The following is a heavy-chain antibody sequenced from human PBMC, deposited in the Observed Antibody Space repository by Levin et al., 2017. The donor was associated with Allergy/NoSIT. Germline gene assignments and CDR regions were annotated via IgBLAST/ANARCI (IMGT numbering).Heavy chain of an antibody. Sequence: SQTLSLTCTVSGGSISSYYWSWIRQPPGKGLEWVGYSSYTGSTDYNPSLESRVTISVDTSKNQFSLNLRSMTAADTAVYYCARSTNPSSSWPFGHWGQGTLVTVFS. J-gene: IGHJ4*02. CDR1: GGSISSYY. D-gene: IGHD6-13*01. CDR3: ARSTNPSSSWPFGH. CDR2: SSYTGST. V-gene: IGHV4-59*01.